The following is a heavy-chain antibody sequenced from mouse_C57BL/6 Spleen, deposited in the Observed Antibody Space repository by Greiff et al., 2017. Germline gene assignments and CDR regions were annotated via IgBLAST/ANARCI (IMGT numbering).Heavy chain of an antibody. CDR3: ARYPTGTYSMDY. J-gene: IGHJ4*01. V-gene: IGHV1-59*01. Sequence: QVQLQQPGAELVRPGTSVKLSCKASGYTFTSYWMHWVKQRPGQGLEWIGVIEPSDSYTNYNQKFKGKATLSVYTSSSTAYMQLSSLTYEDSAVYYCARYPTGTYSMDYWGQGTSVTVSS. D-gene: IGHD4-1*01. CDR2: IEPSDSYT. CDR1: GYTFTSYW.